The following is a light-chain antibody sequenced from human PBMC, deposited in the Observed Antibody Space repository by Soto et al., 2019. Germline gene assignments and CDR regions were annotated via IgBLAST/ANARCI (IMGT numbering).Light chain of an antibody. CDR3: TSYADNNRFYV. J-gene: IGLJ1*01. CDR2: EVN. CDR1: SSDVGGYNY. V-gene: IGLV2-8*01. Sequence: QSALTQPPSAAGSPGQSVTISCTGTSSDVGGYNYVSWYQQRPGKAPKLMIYEVNKRPSGVPDGFSGSKSGNTASLTVSGLQAEDEADYFCTSYADNNRFYVFGSGTKVTVL.